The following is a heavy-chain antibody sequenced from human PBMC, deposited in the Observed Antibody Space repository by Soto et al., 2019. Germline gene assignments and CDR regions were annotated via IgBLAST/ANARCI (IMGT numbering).Heavy chain of an antibody. CDR2: ISGSGGYI. CDR3: AKGGGYCSGGSCYLDY. Sequence: GGSLRLSCAASGFTFSSYSMKWVRQAPGKGLEWVSSISGSGGYIYYADSVKGRFTISRDNSKNSLYLQMNSLRAEDTAVYYCAKGGGYCSGGSCYLDYWGQGTLVTVSS. D-gene: IGHD2-15*01. J-gene: IGHJ4*02. CDR1: GFTFSSYS. V-gene: IGHV3-21*04.